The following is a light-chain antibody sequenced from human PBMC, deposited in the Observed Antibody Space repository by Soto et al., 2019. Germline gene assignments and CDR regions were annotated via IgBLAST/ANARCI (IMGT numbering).Light chain of an antibody. Sequence: EIVLTQSPGTLSLSPGERGTLSCRASQSVSSNYLAWYQQKPGQAPRLLIYSAFSRDTGIPDRFSGSGSGTDFTLTISRLEPEDFAVYYCQYYGSSPWTFVQGTKVEIK. CDR2: SAF. J-gene: IGKJ1*01. V-gene: IGKV3-20*01. CDR3: QYYGSSPWT. CDR1: QSVSSNY.